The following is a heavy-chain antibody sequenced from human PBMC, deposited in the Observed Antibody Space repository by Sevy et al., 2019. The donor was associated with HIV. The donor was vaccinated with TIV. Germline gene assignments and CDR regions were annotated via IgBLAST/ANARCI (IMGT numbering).Heavy chain of an antibody. D-gene: IGHD3-16*01. CDR3: FETFTEFDY. CDR1: GFIFSNSW. V-gene: IGHV3-15*01. Sequence: GGSLRLSCAASGFIFSNSWMTWVRQAPGKGLEWVGHIKRKADGETTDYAAPVKGRFTISRDDSKSTLYLQMNSLKTEDTAVYCCFETFTEFDYWGQGTLVTVSS. J-gene: IGHJ4*02. CDR2: IKRKADGETT.